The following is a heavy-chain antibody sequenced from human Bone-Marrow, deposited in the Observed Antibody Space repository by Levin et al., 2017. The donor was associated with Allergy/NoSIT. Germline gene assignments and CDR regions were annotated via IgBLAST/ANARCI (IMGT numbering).Heavy chain of an antibody. CDR2: ISGSGGST. J-gene: IGHJ4*02. Sequence: GESLKISCAASGFTFSSYAMSWVRQAPGKGLEWVSAISGSGGSTYYADSVKGRFTISRDNSKNTLYLQMNSLRAEDTAVYYCAKVKVVAVAGPQINYFDYWGQGTLVTVSS. CDR3: AKVKVVAVAGPQINYFDY. V-gene: IGHV3-23*01. D-gene: IGHD6-19*01. CDR1: GFTFSSYA.